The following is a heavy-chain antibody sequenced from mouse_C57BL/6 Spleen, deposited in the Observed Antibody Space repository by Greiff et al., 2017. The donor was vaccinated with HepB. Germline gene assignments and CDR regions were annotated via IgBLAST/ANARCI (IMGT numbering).Heavy chain of an antibody. CDR3: ARHDYDWYFDV. Sequence: DVHLVESGGGLVQPGESLKLSCESNEYEFPSHDMSWVRKTPEKRLELVAAINSDGGSTYYPDTMESRFIISRDNTKKTLYLQMSSLGSEDTALYYCARHDYDWYFDVWGTGTTVTVSS. CDR2: INSDGGST. J-gene: IGHJ1*03. V-gene: IGHV5-2*01. D-gene: IGHD2-4*01. CDR1: EYEFPSHD.